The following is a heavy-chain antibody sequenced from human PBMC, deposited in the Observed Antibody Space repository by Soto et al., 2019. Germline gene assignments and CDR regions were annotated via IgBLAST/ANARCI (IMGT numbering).Heavy chain of an antibody. V-gene: IGHV3-48*02. CDR3: ARDQQLDVGDYYYGMDV. Sequence: EVQLVESGGGLVQPGGSLRLSCAASGFTFSIYSMHWVRQAPGKGLEWVSYISWRSSTIHYADSVKGRFTISRDNAKNSLYLQKNSLRDEDTAVYYCARDQQLDVGDYYYGMDVWGQGTTVTVSS. CDR1: GFTFSIYS. CDR2: ISWRSSTI. J-gene: IGHJ6*02. D-gene: IGHD6-6*01.